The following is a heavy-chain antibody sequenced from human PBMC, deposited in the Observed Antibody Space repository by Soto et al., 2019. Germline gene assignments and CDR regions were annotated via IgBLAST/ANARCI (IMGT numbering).Heavy chain of an antibody. CDR2: MNPNSGNT. CDR3: ARDLEQWLPEDY. CDR1: GYTFTSYD. V-gene: IGHV1-8*01. D-gene: IGHD6-19*01. J-gene: IGHJ4*02. Sequence: GASVKVSCKASGYTFTSYDINWVRQATGQGLEWMGWMNPNSGNTGYAQKFQGRVTMTRNTSISTAYMELSSLRSEDTAVYYCARDLEQWLPEDYWGQGTLVTVSS.